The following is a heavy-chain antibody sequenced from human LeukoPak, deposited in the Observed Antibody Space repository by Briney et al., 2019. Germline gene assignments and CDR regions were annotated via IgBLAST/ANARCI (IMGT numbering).Heavy chain of an antibody. CDR3: ARTGVVVVAATRDYYYYYYMDV. D-gene: IGHD2-15*01. J-gene: IGHJ6*03. CDR2: ISGSSSYI. Sequence: GGSLRLSCAASGFTLSSYSMNWVRQAPGKGLEWVSSISGSSSYIYYADAVKGRFTISRDNAKNSLYLQMNSLRAEDTAVYYCARTGVVVVAATRDYYYYYYMDVWGKGTTVTVSS. CDR1: GFTLSSYS. V-gene: IGHV3-21*01.